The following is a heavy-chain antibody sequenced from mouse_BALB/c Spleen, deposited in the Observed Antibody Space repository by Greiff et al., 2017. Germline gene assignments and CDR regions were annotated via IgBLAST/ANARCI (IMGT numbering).Heavy chain of an antibody. CDR1: GYTFTDYA. J-gene: IGHJ3*01. D-gene: IGHD2-3*01. CDR3: ARGDDGYSWFAY. Sequence: VQLQQSGAELVRPGVSVKISCKGSGYTFTDYAMHWVKQSHAKSLEWIGVISTYYGDASYNQKFKGKATMTVDKSSSTAYMELARLTSEDSAIYYCARGDDGYSWFAYWGQGTLVTVSA. V-gene: IGHV1S137*01. CDR2: ISTYYGDA.